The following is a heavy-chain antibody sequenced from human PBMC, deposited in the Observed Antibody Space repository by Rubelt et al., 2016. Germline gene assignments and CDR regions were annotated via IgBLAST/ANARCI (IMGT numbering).Heavy chain of an antibody. CDR2: IYYSGST. J-gene: IGHJ4*02. D-gene: IGHD3-22*01. CDR3: ATTYYYDSSGLRDLYYFDY. V-gene: IGHV4-59*12. Sequence: QVQLQESGPGLVKPSETLSLTCTVSGGSISSYYWSWIRQPPGKGLEWIGYIYYSGSTYYNPSLKRRVTISVDTSKNQFSLKLSSVTAADTAVYYCATTYYYDSSGLRDLYYFDYWGQGTLVTVSS. CDR1: GGSISSYY.